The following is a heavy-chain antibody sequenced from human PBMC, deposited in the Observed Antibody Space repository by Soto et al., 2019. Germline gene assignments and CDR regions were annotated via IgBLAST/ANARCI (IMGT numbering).Heavy chain of an antibody. V-gene: IGHV4-39*01. CDR3: ARAVLPATAPFDY. CDR1: GGAISSGPDS. J-gene: IGHJ4*02. Sequence: LSLTCSDSGGAISSGPDSWGWIRQPPGKGLEWIGTFYYSGSTFYNPSLESRVTISVDPSKNQFSLKLSSVTAADTAVYYCARAVLPATAPFDYWGQGTLVTVSS. CDR2: FYYSGST. D-gene: IGHD2-2*01.